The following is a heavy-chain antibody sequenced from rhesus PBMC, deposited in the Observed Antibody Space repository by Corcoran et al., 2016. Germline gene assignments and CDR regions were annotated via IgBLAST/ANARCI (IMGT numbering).Heavy chain of an antibody. Sequence: QVKLQQWGEGLVKPSETLSLTCAVYGGSMSGYYYWTWIRQAPGKGLEWIGNIEGKSASSQYNPPLKNRVPISGDTSKKQFSLRLNSVTAADTAVYYCARGGQPHDAFDFWGQGLRVTVSS. CDR3: ARGGQPHDAFDF. D-gene: IGHD1-1*01. J-gene: IGHJ3*01. CDR2: IEGKSASS. V-gene: IGHV4-73*01. CDR1: GGSMSGYYY.